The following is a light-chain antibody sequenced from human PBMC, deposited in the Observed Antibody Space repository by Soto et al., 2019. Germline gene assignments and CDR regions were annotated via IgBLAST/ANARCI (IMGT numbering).Light chain of an antibody. CDR1: QSISAW. J-gene: IGKJ1*01. V-gene: IGKV1-5*03. CDR2: KAS. CDR3: QQYNACPWT. Sequence: DIQMTQSPSTLSASVGDSVSINCRASQSISAWLAWYQQKPGKAPSLLIYKASTLEIGVPSRFSGSGSGTDVTLPISSRQPDYVAIYYCQQYNACPWTFGQGTKVDLK.